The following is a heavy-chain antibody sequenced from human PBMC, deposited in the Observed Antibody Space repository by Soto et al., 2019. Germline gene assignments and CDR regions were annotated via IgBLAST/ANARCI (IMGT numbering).Heavy chain of an antibody. CDR2: IYHSGST. V-gene: IGHV4-61*01. D-gene: IGHD4-17*01. CDR3: ARDSYYGDYFDY. J-gene: IGHJ4*02. Sequence: SETLCLTCTVSVGSVSIGSYYWSWIRQPPGKGLEWIGYIYHSGSTNYNPSLKSRVTISVDTSKNQFSLKVSSVTAADTAVYYCARDSYYGDYFDYWGQGTLVTVSS. CDR1: VGSVSIGSYY.